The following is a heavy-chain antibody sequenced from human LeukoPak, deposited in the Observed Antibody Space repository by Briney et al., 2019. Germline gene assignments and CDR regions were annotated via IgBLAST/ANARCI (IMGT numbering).Heavy chain of an antibody. CDR1: GFTFSSYE. Sequence: GGSLRLSCAASGFTFSSYEMNWVRQAPGKGLEWVANIKEDGSEKYYVESVKGRFTISRDNAKNLLYLQMNSLRAEDTAMYYCASLFLGGQGTLVTVSS. J-gene: IGHJ4*02. CDR2: IKEDGSEK. V-gene: IGHV3-7*01. D-gene: IGHD3-3*01. CDR3: ASLFL.